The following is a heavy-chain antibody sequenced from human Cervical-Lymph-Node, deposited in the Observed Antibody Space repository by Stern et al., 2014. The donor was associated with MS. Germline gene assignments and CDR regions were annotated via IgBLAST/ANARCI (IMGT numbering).Heavy chain of an antibody. CDR2: INPSGGST. D-gene: IGHD2-21*01. V-gene: IGHV1-46*03. CDR3: ARAGVVALWWYFDL. J-gene: IGHJ2*01. Sequence: QMQLVQSGAEVKKPGASVKASCKASGSTFTSYYMHCVRHAPGQGFEWMGIINPSGGSTSYAQKFQGRVTMTRDTSTSTVYMELSSLRSEDTAVYYCARAGVVALWWYFDLWGRGTLVTVSS. CDR1: GSTFTSYY.